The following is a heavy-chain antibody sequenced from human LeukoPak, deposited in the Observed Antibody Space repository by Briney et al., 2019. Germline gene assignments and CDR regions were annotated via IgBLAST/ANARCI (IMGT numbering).Heavy chain of an antibody. CDR1: GFTFSSYE. Sequence: QPGGSLRLSCAASGFTFSSYEMNWVRQAPGKGLEWVSYISSSGSTIYYADSVKGRFTISRDNAKNSLCLQMNSLRAEDTAVYYCARDQPYGSGSYYNAAFDIWGQGTMVTVSS. CDR2: ISSSGSTI. V-gene: IGHV3-48*03. D-gene: IGHD3-10*01. CDR3: ARDQPYGSGSYYNAAFDI. J-gene: IGHJ3*02.